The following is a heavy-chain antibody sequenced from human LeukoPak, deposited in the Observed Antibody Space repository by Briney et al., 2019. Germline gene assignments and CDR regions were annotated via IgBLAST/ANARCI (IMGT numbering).Heavy chain of an antibody. CDR3: ARHREWELLPYFDY. CDR2: IYYSGST. CDR1: GGSFSGYY. D-gene: IGHD1-26*01. Sequence: PSETLSLTCAVYGGSFSGYYWSWIRQPPGKGLEWIGYIYYSGSTNYNPSLKSRVTISVDTSKNQFSLKLSSVTAADTAMYYCARHREWELLPYFDYWGQGTLVTVSS. J-gene: IGHJ4*02. V-gene: IGHV4-59*08.